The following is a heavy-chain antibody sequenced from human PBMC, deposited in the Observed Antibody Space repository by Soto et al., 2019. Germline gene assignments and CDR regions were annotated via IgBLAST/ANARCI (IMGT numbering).Heavy chain of an antibody. D-gene: IGHD1-26*01. CDR3: AKESTVGSPGDYFDS. Sequence: PGGSLRLSCAACGFTFSSYDMNWVRQAPGKGLEWVSAIGVYANTYYADSVKGRFTISRDDSRNTVHLQLNSLRVDDTAVYYCAKESTVGSPGDYFDSWGQGTLVTVSS. V-gene: IGHV3-23*01. CDR2: IGVYANT. CDR1: GFTFSSYD. J-gene: IGHJ4*02.